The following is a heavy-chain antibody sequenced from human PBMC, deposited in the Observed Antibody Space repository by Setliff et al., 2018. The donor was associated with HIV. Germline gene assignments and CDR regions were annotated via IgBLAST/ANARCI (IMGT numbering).Heavy chain of an antibody. V-gene: IGHV4-59*08. D-gene: IGHD5-18*01. CDR1: GGSIHNYY. CDR2: IYYSGSP. CDR3: ARVRVEAAMVYYFDS. Sequence: SETLSLTCAVSGGSIHNYYWAWIRQPPGKRLEWIGYIYYSGSPNYNPSLKIRVTISVDPSKNHFSLKLSSVPAADTAVYYCARVRVEAAMVYYFDSWGQGTLVTVSS. J-gene: IGHJ4*02.